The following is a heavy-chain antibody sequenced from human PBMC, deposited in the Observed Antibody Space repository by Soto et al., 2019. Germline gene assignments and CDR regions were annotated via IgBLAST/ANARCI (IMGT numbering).Heavy chain of an antibody. D-gene: IGHD2-2*01. J-gene: IGHJ4*02. CDR3: ARTDIVVVPAAMFDY. V-gene: IGHV4-59*01. Sequence: SETLSLTCTVSGGSISSYYCSWIRQPPGKGLEWIGYIYYSGSTNYNPSLKSRVTISVDTSKNQFSLKLSSVTAADTAVYYCARTDIVVVPAAMFDYRGQRTLVTVSS. CDR2: IYYSGST. CDR1: GGSISSYY.